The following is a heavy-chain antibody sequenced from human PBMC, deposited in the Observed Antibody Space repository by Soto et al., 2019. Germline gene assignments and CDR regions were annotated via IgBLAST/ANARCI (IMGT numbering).Heavy chain of an antibody. CDR3: ARVYDFWSGYFDY. J-gene: IGHJ4*02. Sequence: QVQLQESGPGLVKPSQTLSLTCTVSGGSISSGGYYWSWIRQHPGTGLEWIGYIYYSGTTNYNPCLRSRVXTSEDXXKNQFSLKLNSVTAADTAVYYCARVYDFWSGYFDYWGQGTLVTVSS. CDR1: GGSISSGGYY. CDR2: IYYSGTT. V-gene: IGHV4-31*03. D-gene: IGHD3-3*01.